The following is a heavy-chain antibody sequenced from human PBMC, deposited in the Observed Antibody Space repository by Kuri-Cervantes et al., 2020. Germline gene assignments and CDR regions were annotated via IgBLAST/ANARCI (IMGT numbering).Heavy chain of an antibody. Sequence: GGSLRLSCKASGGTFSSYAISWVRQAPGQGLEWMGGIIPIFGTANYAQRFQGRVTITADESTSTAYMELRSLRSDDTAVYYCARDLFRNFPAAGVSGYWGQGTLVTVSS. D-gene: IGHD6-13*01. J-gene: IGHJ4*02. CDR1: GGTFSSYA. V-gene: IGHV1-69*01. CDR3: ARDLFRNFPAAGVSGY. CDR2: IIPIFGTA.